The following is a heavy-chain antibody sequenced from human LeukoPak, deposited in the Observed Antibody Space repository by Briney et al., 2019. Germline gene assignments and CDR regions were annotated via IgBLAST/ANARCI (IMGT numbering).Heavy chain of an antibody. CDR2: ISSSSSYI. V-gene: IGHV3-21*01. CDR3: ARAKGDGSGWVDSDYYYYGMDV. D-gene: IGHD6-19*01. Sequence: GGSLRLSCAASGFTFSSYSMNWVRQAPGKGLEWVSSISSSSSYIYYADSVKGRFTISRDNAKNSLYLQMNSLRAEDTAVYYCARAKGDGSGWVDSDYYYYGMDVWGQGTTVTVSS. J-gene: IGHJ6*02. CDR1: GFTFSSYS.